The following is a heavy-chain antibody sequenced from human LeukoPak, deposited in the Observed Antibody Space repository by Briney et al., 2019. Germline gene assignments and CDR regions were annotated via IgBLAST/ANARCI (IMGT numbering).Heavy chain of an antibody. CDR3: AAGWSYSGHFDY. CDR2: IVVGSGNT. Sequence: GASVKVSCKSSGFTFTSSAMQWVRQARGQRLEWIGWIVVGSGNTNYAQKFQERVTITRDMSTSTAYMELSSLRSEDTAVYYCAAGWSYSGHFDYWGQGTLVTVSS. V-gene: IGHV1-58*02. J-gene: IGHJ4*02. CDR1: GFTFTSSA. D-gene: IGHD1-26*01.